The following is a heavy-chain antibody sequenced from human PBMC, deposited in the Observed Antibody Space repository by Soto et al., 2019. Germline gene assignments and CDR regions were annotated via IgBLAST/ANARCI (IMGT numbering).Heavy chain of an antibody. D-gene: IGHD3-16*02. Sequence: QVQLVQSWAEVKKPGSSVKVSCKAAGGTFSSNAISWGRQAPGQGLAWMGGIIPIFGTANYAQKFQGRVTITADKSTSTAYMELSSLRSEDTAVYYCAKKAFIRGYYYYGMDVWGQGTTVTVAS. CDR2: IIPIFGTA. CDR3: AKKAFIRGYYYYGMDV. V-gene: IGHV1-69*06. J-gene: IGHJ6*02. CDR1: GGTFSSNA.